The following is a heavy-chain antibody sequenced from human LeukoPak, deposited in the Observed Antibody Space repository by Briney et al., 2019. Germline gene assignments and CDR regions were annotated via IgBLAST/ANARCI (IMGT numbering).Heavy chain of an antibody. D-gene: IGHD6-19*01. V-gene: IGHV3-48*03. J-gene: IGHJ4*02. CDR1: GFTSGFTFSDYE. CDR2: ISSSGSTK. Sequence: GGSLRLSCAVSGFTSGFTFSDYEMNWVRQAPGKGLEWVSYISSSGSTKYYAYSVKGRFTISRDNAKNSLYLQMNSLRAEDTAVYYCTTITVAAAFDYWGQGTLVTVSS. CDR3: TTITVAAAFDY.